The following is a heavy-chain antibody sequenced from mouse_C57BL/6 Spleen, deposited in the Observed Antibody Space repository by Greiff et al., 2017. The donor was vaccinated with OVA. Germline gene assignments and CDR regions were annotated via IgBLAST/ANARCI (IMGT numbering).Heavy chain of an antibody. J-gene: IGHJ2*01. V-gene: IGHV3-6*01. CDR3: ARDGYYRDY. CDR1: GYSITSGYY. D-gene: IGHD2-3*01. Sequence: EVQLVESGPGLVKPSQSLSLTCSVTGYSITSGYYWNWIRQFPGNKLEWMGYISYDGSNNYNPSLKNRISITRDTSKNQFFLKLNSVTTEDTATYYCARDGYYRDYWGQGTTLTVSS. CDR2: ISYDGSN.